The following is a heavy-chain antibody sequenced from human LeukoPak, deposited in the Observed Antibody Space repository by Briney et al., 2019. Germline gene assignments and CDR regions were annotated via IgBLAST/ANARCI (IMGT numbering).Heavy chain of an antibody. D-gene: IGHD5-24*01. CDR2: ISYDGSNK. CDR1: GFTFSSYG. Sequence: GGSLRLSCAASGFTFSSYGMHWVRQAPGKGLEWVAVISYDGSNKYYADSVKGRFTISRDNSKNTLYLQMNSLRAEDTAVYYCAKAVRMGTIRNSHYYDYWGQGTLVTVSS. V-gene: IGHV3-30*18. J-gene: IGHJ4*02. CDR3: AKAVRMGTIRNSHYYDY.